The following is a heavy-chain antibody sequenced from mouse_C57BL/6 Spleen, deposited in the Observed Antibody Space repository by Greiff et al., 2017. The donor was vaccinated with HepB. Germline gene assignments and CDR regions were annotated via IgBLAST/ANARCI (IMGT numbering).Heavy chain of an antibody. V-gene: IGHV1-22*01. CDR3: ARKGLITTDAMDY. CDR1: GYTFTDYN. Sequence: VQLKQSGPELVKPGASVKMSCKASGYTFTDYNMHWVKQSHGKSLEWIGYINPNNGGTSYNQKFKGKATLTVNKSSSTAYMELRSLTSVDSAVYYCARKGLITTDAMDYWGQGTSVTVSS. J-gene: IGHJ4*01. CDR2: INPNNGGT. D-gene: IGHD1-1*01.